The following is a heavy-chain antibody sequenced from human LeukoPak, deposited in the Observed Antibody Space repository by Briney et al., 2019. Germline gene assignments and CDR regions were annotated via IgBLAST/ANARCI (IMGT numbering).Heavy chain of an antibody. Sequence: GGSLRLSCAASGFTFSSYAMHWVRQAPGKGLEWVAVISYDGSNKYYADSVKGRFTISRGNSKNTLYLQMNSLRAEDTAVYYCARDIFNPNTSFPGRFGELFYYYGMDVWGQGTTVTVSS. V-gene: IGHV3-30-3*01. CDR3: ARDIFNPNTSFPGRFGELFYYYGMDV. D-gene: IGHD3-10*01. CDR1: GFTFSSYA. J-gene: IGHJ6*02. CDR2: ISYDGSNK.